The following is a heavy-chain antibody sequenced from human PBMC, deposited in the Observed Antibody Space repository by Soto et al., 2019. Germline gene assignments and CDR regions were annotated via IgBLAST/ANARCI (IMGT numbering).Heavy chain of an antibody. V-gene: IGHV3-74*01. J-gene: IGHJ6*02. CDR2: FGGDENYT. D-gene: IGHD3-3*01. CDR3: GKGKELGVVRYGLDA. CDR1: GFSVKRYW. Sequence: PGGSLRLSCGASGFSVKRYWMHWVRQSPGKGLVWLSRFGGDENYTDYADSVRGRFTISRDIAKNTIYLQMNSLRAEDTAVYYCGKGKELGVVRYGLDAWGQGTTGTVSS.